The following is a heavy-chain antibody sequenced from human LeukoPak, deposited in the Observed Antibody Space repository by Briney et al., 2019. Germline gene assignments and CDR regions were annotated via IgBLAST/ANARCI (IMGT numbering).Heavy chain of an antibody. D-gene: IGHD4-23*01. Sequence: GGSLRLSCAASGFTFSSYFWMHWLRQAPGRGLVWVSRIKSGGSSSTDAASVNGCITISRDNTKNSHYLQMSTLRDENTAVYYSVRDLDLGGSSSFEYWGQGTLVTVSS. V-gene: IGHV3-74*01. CDR2: IKSGGSSS. CDR1: GFTFSSYFW. CDR3: VRDLDLGGSSSFEY. J-gene: IGHJ4*02.